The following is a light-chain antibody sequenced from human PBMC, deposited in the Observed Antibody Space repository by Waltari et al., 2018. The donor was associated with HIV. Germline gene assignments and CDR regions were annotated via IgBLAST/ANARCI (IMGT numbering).Light chain of an antibody. CDR1: GYDFARNT. CDR3: AIWDGSQNGPV. J-gene: IGLJ2*01. Sequence: QSVLTQPPSASGTHGQRVTLPCSGSGYDFARNTKHWYQQPPGAAPKRLISRNDQRPSRVPDRFAGSKSGTSASLAISGLQSDDETTYYCAIWDGSQNGPVFGGGTKLTVL. V-gene: IGLV1-44*01. CDR2: RND.